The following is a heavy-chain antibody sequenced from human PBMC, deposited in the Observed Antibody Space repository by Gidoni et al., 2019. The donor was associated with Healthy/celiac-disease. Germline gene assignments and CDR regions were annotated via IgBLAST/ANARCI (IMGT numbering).Heavy chain of an antibody. J-gene: IGHJ3*02. Sequence: QVQLVQSGAEVKKPGSSVKVSCKASGGTFSSYAISWVRQAPGQGLEWMGGVIPNFGTANYAQKFQGRVTITADESTSTAYMELSSLGSEDTAVYYCAREGYSSSSDAFDIWGQGTMVTVSS. CDR1: GGTFSSYA. V-gene: IGHV1-69*01. CDR2: VIPNFGTA. CDR3: AREGYSSSSDAFDI. D-gene: IGHD6-6*01.